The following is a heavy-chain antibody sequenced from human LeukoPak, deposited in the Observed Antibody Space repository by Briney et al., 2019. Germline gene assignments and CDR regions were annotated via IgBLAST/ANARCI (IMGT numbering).Heavy chain of an antibody. V-gene: IGHV4-59*06. D-gene: IGHD3-3*01. J-gene: IGHJ5*02. CDR3: ARGSHYDFWSGYHNWFDP. Sequence: SETLSLTCTVSGGSISSHYWSWIRQHPGKGLEWIGYIYYSGSTYYNPSLKSRVTISVDTSKNQFSLKLSSVTAADTAVYYCARGSHYDFWSGYHNWFDPWGQGTLVTVSS. CDR1: GGSISSHY. CDR2: IYYSGST.